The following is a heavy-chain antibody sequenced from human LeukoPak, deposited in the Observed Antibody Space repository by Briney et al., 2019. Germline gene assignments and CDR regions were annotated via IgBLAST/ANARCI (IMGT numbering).Heavy chain of an antibody. CDR2: IYYSGST. V-gene: IGHV4-59*01. CDR1: GGSISSYY. CDR3: ARSHYYGSGSYGNWFDP. J-gene: IGHJ5*02. Sequence: SETLSLTCTVSGGSISSYYWSWIQQPPGKGLEWLGYIYYSGSTNYNPSLKSRVTISVDTSKNQFSLKLSSVTAADTAVYYCARSHYYGSGSYGNWFDPWGQGTLVTVSS. D-gene: IGHD3-10*01.